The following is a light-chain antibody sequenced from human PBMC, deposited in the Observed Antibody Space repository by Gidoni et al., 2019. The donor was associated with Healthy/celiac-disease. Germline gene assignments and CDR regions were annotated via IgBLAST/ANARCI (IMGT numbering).Light chain of an antibody. CDR1: QSISSW. V-gene: IGKV1-5*03. Sequence: DIQLTQSPSTLSASVGDRVTITCRASQSISSWLAWYQQQPGKAPKLLIYKASSFESGVPSRFSGSGSGTEFTLTISSLQPDDFATYYCQQYNSYSLTFGPGTKVDIK. CDR2: KAS. J-gene: IGKJ3*01. CDR3: QQYNSYSLT.